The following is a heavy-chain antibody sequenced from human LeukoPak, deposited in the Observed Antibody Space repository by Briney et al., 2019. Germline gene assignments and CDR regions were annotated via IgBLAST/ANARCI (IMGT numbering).Heavy chain of an antibody. CDR1: GYSFTSYW. CDR3: ARLYYGNYSGDAFDI. J-gene: IGHJ3*02. V-gene: IGHV5-51*01. CDR2: IYPGDSDT. Sequence: GESLKISCKGSGYSFTSYWIGWVRQMPGKGLEWMGIIYPGDSDTRYSPSFQGQVTISADKSISTAYLQWNSLKASDTAMYYCARLYYGNYSGDAFDIWGQGTMVTVSS. D-gene: IGHD1-26*01.